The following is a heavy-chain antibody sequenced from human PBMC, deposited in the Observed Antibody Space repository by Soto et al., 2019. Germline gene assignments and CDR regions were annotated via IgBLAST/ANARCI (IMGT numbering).Heavy chain of an antibody. CDR2: IDPSDSQT. Sequence: LKISCNGAGYSFAGYLITWVRQKPGKGLEWMGRIDPSDSQTYYSPSFRGHVTISVTKSITTVFLQWSSLRASDTAMYYCARQIYDSDTGPNFQYYFDSWGQGTPVTVSS. CDR1: GYSFAGYL. J-gene: IGHJ4*02. D-gene: IGHD3-22*01. CDR3: ARQIYDSDTGPNFQYYFDS. V-gene: IGHV5-10-1*01.